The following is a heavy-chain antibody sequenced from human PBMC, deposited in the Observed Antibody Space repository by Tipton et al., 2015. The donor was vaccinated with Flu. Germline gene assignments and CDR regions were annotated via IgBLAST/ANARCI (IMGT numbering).Heavy chain of an antibody. J-gene: IGHJ4*02. CDR2: IIPILTMT. D-gene: IGHD1-26*01. Sequence: QSGAEVKKPGSSVKVSCKASGGTFSSYTFNWVRQSPRQGLEWMGGIIPILTMTTYAQKFQGRVTITADESTGTAYMELSSLTSDDTAVYYCAREVGGFDYWGQGTLLTVSS. V-gene: IGHV1-69*16. CDR3: AREVGGFDY. CDR1: GGTFSSYT.